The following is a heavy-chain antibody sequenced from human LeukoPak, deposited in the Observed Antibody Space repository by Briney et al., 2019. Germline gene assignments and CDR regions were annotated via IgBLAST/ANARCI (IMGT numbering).Heavy chain of an antibody. CDR2: ISGSGGST. V-gene: IGHV3-23*01. Sequence: PGGSLRLSCAASGFTFNSYAMNWVRQAPGKGLEWVSSISGSGGSTFYADSVKGRFTISRDKSNNTLSLQMNSLRAEDTAVYYCAKDIVVVPAAGDAFDIWGQGTMVTVSS. J-gene: IGHJ3*02. CDR1: GFTFNSYA. CDR3: AKDIVVVPAAGDAFDI. D-gene: IGHD2-2*01.